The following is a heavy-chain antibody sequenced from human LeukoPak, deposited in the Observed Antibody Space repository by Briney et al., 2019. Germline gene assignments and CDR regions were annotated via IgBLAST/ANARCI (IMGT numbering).Heavy chain of an antibody. CDR1: GYSISSDYY. J-gene: IGHJ4*02. CDR3: ARAPRDSRGYYMRSFDY. CDR2: IYHSGYT. Sequence: SETLSLTCAVSGYSISSDYYWGWIRQPPGQGLEWIGSIYHSGYTYYYPSLKSRVTISVDTSKNQFSLKLNSVTAADTAVYYCARAPRDSRGYYMRSFDYWGQGTLVTVSS. V-gene: IGHV4-38-2*01. D-gene: IGHD3-22*01.